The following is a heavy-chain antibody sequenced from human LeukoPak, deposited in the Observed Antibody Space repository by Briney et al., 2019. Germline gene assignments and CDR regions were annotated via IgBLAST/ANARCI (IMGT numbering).Heavy chain of an antibody. J-gene: IGHJ6*03. Sequence: SETLSLTCTVSGGSISSGSYYWSWIRQPAGKGLEWIGRIYTSGSTNYNPSLKSRVTISVDTSKNQFSLKLSSVTAADTAVYYCAGTYIYYYYYYMDVWGKGTTVTISS. V-gene: IGHV4-61*02. CDR3: AGTYIYYYYYYMDV. D-gene: IGHD2-2*02. CDR1: GGSISSGSYY. CDR2: IYTSGST.